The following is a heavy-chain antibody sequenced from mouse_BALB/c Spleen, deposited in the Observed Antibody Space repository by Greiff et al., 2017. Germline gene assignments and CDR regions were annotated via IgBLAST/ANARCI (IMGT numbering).Heavy chain of an antibody. CDR1: GFTFSSYG. J-gene: IGHJ1*01. CDR2: ISSGGSYT. D-gene: IGHD2-4*01. V-gene: IGHV5-6*01. Sequence: EVKLQESGGDLVKPGGSLKLSCAASGFTFSSYGMSWVRQTPDKRLEWVATISSGGSYTYYPDSVKGRFTISRDNAKNTLYLQMSSLKSEDTAMYYCARHWGLGGYFDVWGAGTTVTVSS. CDR3: ARHWGLGGYFDV.